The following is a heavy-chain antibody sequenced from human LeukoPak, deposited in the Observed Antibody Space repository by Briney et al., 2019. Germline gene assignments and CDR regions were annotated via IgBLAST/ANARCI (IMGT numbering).Heavy chain of an antibody. Sequence: ASVKVSCKASGYTFTSYYMHWVRQAPGQGLEWMGIINPSGGSTSYTQKFQGRVTMTRDTSTNTVYMELSSLRSEDTAVYYCARGGTRGPSLNWGQGTLVTVSS. V-gene: IGHV1-46*01. CDR3: ARGGTRGPSLN. CDR2: INPSGGST. CDR1: GYTFTSYY. J-gene: IGHJ4*02. D-gene: IGHD3-10*01.